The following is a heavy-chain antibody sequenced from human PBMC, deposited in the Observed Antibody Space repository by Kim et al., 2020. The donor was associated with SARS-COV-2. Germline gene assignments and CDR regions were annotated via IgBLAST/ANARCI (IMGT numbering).Heavy chain of an antibody. Sequence: AGSVKGRSTSSRDHSKNTLYLQMNSLRAEDTAVYYCAKDLKGSSWYWFDPWGQGTLVTVSS. CDR3: AKDLKGSSWYWFDP. D-gene: IGHD6-13*01. V-gene: IGHV3-23*01. J-gene: IGHJ5*02.